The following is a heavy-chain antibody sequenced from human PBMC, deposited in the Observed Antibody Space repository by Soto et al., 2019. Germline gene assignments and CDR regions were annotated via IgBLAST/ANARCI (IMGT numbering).Heavy chain of an antibody. V-gene: IGHV4-34*01. CDR3: ARLRSSSWSRKYNYYYYYMDV. Sequence: PSETLSLTCAVYGGSFSGYYWSWIRQPPGKGLEWFGEINHSGSTNYNPSLKSRVTISVDTSKNQFSLNLSSVTAADTAVYYCARLRSSSWSRKYNYYYYYMDVWGKGTTVTVSS. CDR2: INHSGST. D-gene: IGHD6-13*01. J-gene: IGHJ6*03. CDR1: GGSFSGYY.